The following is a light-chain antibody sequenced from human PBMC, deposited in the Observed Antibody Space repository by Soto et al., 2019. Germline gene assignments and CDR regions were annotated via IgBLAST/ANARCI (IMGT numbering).Light chain of an antibody. J-gene: IGLJ1*01. CDR1: SSDVGGYNY. CDR3: CSYAGDYTFV. CDR2: DVK. V-gene: IGLV2-11*01. Sequence: QSVLTQPRSVSGSPGQSVTISCTGTSSDVGGYNYVSWYQQHPGRAPRVMIYDVKTRPSGVPDRFSGSKSGNTASLTISELHAEDEADYYCCSYAGDYTFVFGTGTKVTVL.